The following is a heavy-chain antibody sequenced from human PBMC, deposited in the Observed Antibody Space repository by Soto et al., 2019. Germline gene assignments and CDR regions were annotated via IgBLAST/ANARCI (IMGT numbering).Heavy chain of an antibody. D-gene: IGHD6-13*01. V-gene: IGHV3-7*02. CDR2: IKEDGSEE. CDR3: ARIAATGRGWDV. J-gene: IGHJ6*02. Sequence: EVQLVESGGGLVQPGGSLRLSCVDSGFTFSSYWMSWVCQAPVKGLEWVGNIKEDGSEENYVDSLKGRFTISRDNAKNSMYLQMNSLRVEDTAVYYCARIAATGRGWDVWGQGTTVVVSS. CDR1: GFTFSSYW.